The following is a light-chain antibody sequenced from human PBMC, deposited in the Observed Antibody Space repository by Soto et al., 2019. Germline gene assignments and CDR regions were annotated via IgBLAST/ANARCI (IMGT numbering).Light chain of an antibody. CDR2: AAS. Sequence: DILMTQSPSPLSASVGDRVTITCRASQPINRWLAWYQQKPGKAPKLLIYAASSLHTGVPLRFSGSGSGTDFSLTISSLQPEDFATYYCKQSKSFPLTFGGGTKVDIK. CDR1: QPINRW. J-gene: IGKJ4*01. V-gene: IGKV1-12*01. CDR3: KQSKSFPLT.